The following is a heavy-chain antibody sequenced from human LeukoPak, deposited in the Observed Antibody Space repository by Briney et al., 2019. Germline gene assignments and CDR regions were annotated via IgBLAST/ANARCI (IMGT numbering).Heavy chain of an antibody. CDR3: ARDQAAAAFDI. CDR1: GGSFSGYY. V-gene: IGHV4-59*01. Sequence: SETLSLTCAVYGGSFSGYYWSWIRQPPGKGLEWIGYIYYSGSTNYNPSLKSRVTISVDTSKNQFSLKLSSVTAADTAVYYCARDQAAAAFDIWGQGTMVTVSS. J-gene: IGHJ3*02. D-gene: IGHD6-13*01. CDR2: IYYSGST.